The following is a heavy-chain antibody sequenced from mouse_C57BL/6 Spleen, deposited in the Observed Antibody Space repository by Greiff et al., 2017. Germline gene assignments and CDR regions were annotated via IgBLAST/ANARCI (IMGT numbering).Heavy chain of an antibody. J-gene: IGHJ1*03. D-gene: IGHD1-1*01. Sequence: QVQLKQSGAELVRPGTSVKVSCKASGYAFTNYLIEWVQQRPGQGLEWIGVINPGSGGTNYNEKIMGKATLTADKSSSTAYMQLSSLTSEDSAVYFCARFPITTGGYFDVWGTGTTVTVSS. V-gene: IGHV1-54*01. CDR2: INPGSGGT. CDR1: GYAFTNYL. CDR3: ARFPITTGGYFDV.